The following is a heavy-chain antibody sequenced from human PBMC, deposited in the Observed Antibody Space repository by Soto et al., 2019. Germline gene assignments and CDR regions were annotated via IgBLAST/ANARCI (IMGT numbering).Heavy chain of an antibody. D-gene: IGHD5-12*01. V-gene: IGHV4-31*03. CDR2: IYYSGST. J-gene: IGHJ3*02. Sequence: PSETLSLTCTVSGGSISSGGYYWSWIRQHPGKGLEWIGYIYYSGSTYYNPSLKSRVTISVDTSKNQFSLKLSSVTAADTAVYYCAREGYAADAFDIWGQGTMVTVSS. CDR3: AREGYAADAFDI. CDR1: GGSISSGGYY.